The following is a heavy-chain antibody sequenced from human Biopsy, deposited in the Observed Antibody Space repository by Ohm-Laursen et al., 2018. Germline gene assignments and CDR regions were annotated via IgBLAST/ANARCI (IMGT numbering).Heavy chain of an antibody. V-gene: IGHV4-59*01. CDR2: IYYTGHN. CDR1: GGSIKSYY. J-gene: IGHJ4*02. Sequence: GTLSLTWTVSGGSIKSYYWNWIRQSPGKGLEWIGFIYYTGHNNYNPSLKSRATISVDTSKNQFSLKVISVTAADTAVYYCARLTGDPSYWGQGILVTVSS. D-gene: IGHD7-27*01. CDR3: ARLTGDPSY.